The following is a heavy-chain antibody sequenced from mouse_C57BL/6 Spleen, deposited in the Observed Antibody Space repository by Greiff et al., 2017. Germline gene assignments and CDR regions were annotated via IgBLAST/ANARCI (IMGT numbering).Heavy chain of an antibody. CDR2: IDPETGGT. CDR1: GYTFTDYE. V-gene: IGHV1-15*01. D-gene: IGHD1-1*01. CDR3: PKGDYYYGSSYQYFDV. Sequence: QVHVKQSGAELVRPGASVTLSCKASGYTFTDYEMHWVKQTPVHGLEWIGAIDPETGGTAYNQKFKGKAILTADKSSSTAYMELRSLTSEDSAVYYCPKGDYYYGSSYQYFDVWGTGTTVTVSS. J-gene: IGHJ1*03.